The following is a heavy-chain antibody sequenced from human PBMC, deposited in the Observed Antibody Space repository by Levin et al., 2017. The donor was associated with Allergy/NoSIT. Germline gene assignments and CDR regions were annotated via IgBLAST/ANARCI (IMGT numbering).Heavy chain of an antibody. V-gene: IGHV1-46*01. J-gene: IGHJ4*02. D-gene: IGHD4-23*01. Sequence: ASVKVSCKASGYTFTSYYMHWVRQAPGQGLEWMGRINPSGGSTSYAQKFQGRVTMTRDTSTSTVYMELRSLRSEDTAVYYCGSGNPTLDFWGQGTLVTVSS. CDR2: INPSGGST. CDR3: GSGNPTLDF. CDR1: GYTFTSYY.